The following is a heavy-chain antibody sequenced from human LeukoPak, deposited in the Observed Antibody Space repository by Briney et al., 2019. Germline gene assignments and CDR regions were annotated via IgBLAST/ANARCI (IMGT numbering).Heavy chain of an antibody. CDR3: ARSKVTYYDILTGPPHLDY. CDR1: GYSFTSYW. J-gene: IGHJ4*02. D-gene: IGHD3-9*01. CDR2: IYPGDSDT. Sequence: GESLKISCKGSGYSFTSYWIGWVRQMPGKGLEWMGIIYPGDSDTRYSPSFQGQVTISADKSISTAYLQWSSLKASDTAMYYCARSKVTYYDILTGPPHLDYWGQRTLVTVSS. V-gene: IGHV5-51*01.